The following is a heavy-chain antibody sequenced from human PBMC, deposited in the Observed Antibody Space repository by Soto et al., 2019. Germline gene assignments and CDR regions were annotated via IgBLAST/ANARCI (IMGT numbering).Heavy chain of an antibody. V-gene: IGHV1-3*01. CDR1: VYTFTSYG. Sequence: GASVTVSCKACVYTFTSYGIPWVRQAPGQRLEWTGWINAGNGNTKYSEKFQGRVTITRDTSASTAYLELSSLRSEDTAVYYCARDPNYSSAYYHHYYYGMYVWGQGTTVTVSS. J-gene: IGHJ6*02. D-gene: IGHD3-22*01. CDR2: INAGNGNT. CDR3: ARDPNYSSAYYHHYYYGMYV.